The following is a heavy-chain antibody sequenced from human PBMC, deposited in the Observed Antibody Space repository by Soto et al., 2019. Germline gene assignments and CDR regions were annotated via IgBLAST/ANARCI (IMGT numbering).Heavy chain of an antibody. J-gene: IGHJ6*01. Sequence: ASVKVSCKASGYTFTSYYMHWVRQAPGQGLEWMGIINPSGGSTSYAQKFQGRVTMTRDTSTSTVYMELSSLRSEDTAVYYCATRGDGSGSYYGYYYYVMDVWGQGTTVTVYS. CDR2: INPSGGST. CDR3: ATRGDGSGSYYGYYYYVMDV. CDR1: GYTFTSYY. V-gene: IGHV1-46*01. D-gene: IGHD3-10*01.